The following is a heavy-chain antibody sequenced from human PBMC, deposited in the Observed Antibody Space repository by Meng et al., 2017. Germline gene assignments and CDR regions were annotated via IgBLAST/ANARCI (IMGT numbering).Heavy chain of an antibody. V-gene: IGHV1-46*01. CDR3: ARAGIAVAGPDY. D-gene: IGHD6-19*01. CDR2: INPSGGST. CDR1: GYTFTSYY. J-gene: IGHJ4*02. Sequence: QLQRGQSGAEVKKPGASVKVSCKASGYTFTSYYMHWVRQAPGQGLEWMGIINPSGGSTSYAQKFQGRVTMTRDTSTSTAYMELRSLRSDDTAVYYCARAGIAVAGPDYWGQGTLVTVSS.